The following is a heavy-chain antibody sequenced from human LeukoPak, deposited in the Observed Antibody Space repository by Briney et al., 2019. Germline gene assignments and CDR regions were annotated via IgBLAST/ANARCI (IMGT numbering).Heavy chain of an antibody. D-gene: IGHD3-22*01. CDR1: GFTFSDYY. CDR3: ARTYSRMVIPLHYYMDV. V-gene: IGHV3-11*04. CDR2: ISSSGSTI. Sequence: WGSLSLSCAASGFTFSDYYMSWIRQAPGKGLEWVSYISSSGSTIYYADSVKGRFTISRDNAKNSLYLQMNSLRAEDTAVYYCARTYSRMVIPLHYYMDVWGKGTKVTVSS. J-gene: IGHJ6*03.